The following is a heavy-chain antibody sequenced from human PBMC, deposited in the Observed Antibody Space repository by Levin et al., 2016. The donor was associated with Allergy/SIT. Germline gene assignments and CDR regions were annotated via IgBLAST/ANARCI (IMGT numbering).Heavy chain of an antibody. CDR3: ARVTGGWYVYYYGMDV. CDR1: GFTFSSYS. Sequence: GGSLRLSCAASGFTFSSYSMNWVRQAPGKGLEWVSYISSSSSTIYYADSVKGRFTISRDNAKNSLYLQMNSLRAEDTAVYYCARVTGGWYVYYYGMDVWGQGTTVTVSS. D-gene: IGHD6-19*01. J-gene: IGHJ6*02. V-gene: IGHV3-48*01. CDR2: ISSSSSTI.